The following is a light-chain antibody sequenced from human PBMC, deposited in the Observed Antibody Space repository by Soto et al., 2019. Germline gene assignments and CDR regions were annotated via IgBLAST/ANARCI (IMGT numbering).Light chain of an antibody. J-gene: IGLJ2*01. V-gene: IGLV2-11*01. CDR3: SSSSGRYTLV. CDR2: HVS. CDR1: SSDGGGYNY. Sequence: QSALTQPRSVSGSPGPSVNISCTGTSSDGGGYNYVYWYQQHPGQVPRLFIYHVSQRPSGVPTRFSGSRSGNTASLTISGLQADDEADDYCSSSSGRYTLVFGGGTKVTVL.